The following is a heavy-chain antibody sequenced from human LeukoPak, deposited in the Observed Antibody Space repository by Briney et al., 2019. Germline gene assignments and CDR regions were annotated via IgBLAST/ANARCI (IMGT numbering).Heavy chain of an antibody. CDR1: GFTFSSYS. D-gene: IGHD3-10*01. CDR2: ISSSSSYI. Sequence: GGSLRLSCAASGFTFSSYSMNWVRQAPGKGLEWVSSISSSSSYIYYADSVKGRFTISRDNAKNSLYLQMNSLRAEDTAVYYCARDKGLYGSGSSDWGQGTLVTVSS. CDR3: ARDKGLYGSGSSD. V-gene: IGHV3-21*01. J-gene: IGHJ4*02.